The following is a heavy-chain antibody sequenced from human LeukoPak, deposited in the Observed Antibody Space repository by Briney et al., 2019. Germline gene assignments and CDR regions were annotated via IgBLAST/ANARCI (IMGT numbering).Heavy chain of an antibody. D-gene: IGHD5-18*01. CDR3: ASYSYGFRSDY. J-gene: IGHJ4*02. Sequence: GGSLRPSCAASGFTVSSTYMSWVRQAPGKGLEWVSVIYSSGSTYYVDSVKGRFTISRDNSKNTLYLQMSSLRAEDTAVYYCASYSYGFRSDYWGQGTLVTVSS. CDR1: GFTVSSTY. V-gene: IGHV3-53*01. CDR2: IYSSGST.